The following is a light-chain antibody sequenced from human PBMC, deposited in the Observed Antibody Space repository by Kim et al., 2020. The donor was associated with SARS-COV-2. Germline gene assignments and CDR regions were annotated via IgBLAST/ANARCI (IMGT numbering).Light chain of an antibody. CDR2: AAS. CDR3: KQVNSFPYT. J-gene: IGKJ2*01. V-gene: IGKV1-12*01. Sequence: DIQMTQSPSTVSASVGDRVTITCRATQGINSCLAWYQQKPGKAPKLLIYAASSLQSGVPSRFSGSGSGTDFTLTISSLQPEDFATYYCKQVNSFPYTCGREQKLEI. CDR1: QGINSC.